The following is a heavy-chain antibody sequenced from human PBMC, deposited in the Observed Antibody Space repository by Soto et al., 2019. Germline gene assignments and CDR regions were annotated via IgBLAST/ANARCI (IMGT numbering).Heavy chain of an antibody. Sequence: QVQLVQSGAEVKKPGASVKVSCKASGYTFTSYYMHWVRQAPGQGLEWMGIINPSGGSTSYAQKFQGRVTMTRDTSTSTVYMELSSLRSEDTAVYYCATRSTITMGPHAFDIWGQGTMVTVSS. CDR1: GYTFTSYY. J-gene: IGHJ3*02. V-gene: IGHV1-46*01. D-gene: IGHD3-10*01. CDR2: INPSGGST. CDR3: ATRSTITMGPHAFDI.